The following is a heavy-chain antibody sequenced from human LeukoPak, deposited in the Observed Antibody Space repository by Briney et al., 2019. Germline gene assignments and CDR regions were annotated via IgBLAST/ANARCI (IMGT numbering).Heavy chain of an antibody. D-gene: IGHD6-6*01. CDR1: GFTFSSYA. CDR2: ISYDGSNK. J-gene: IGHJ4*02. Sequence: PGRSLRLSCAASGFTFSSYAMHWVRQAPGKGLEWVAVISYDGSNKYYADSVKGRFTISSDNSKNTLYLQMNSLRAEDTAVYYCARVLSSSPIAYYFDYWGQGTLVTVSS. CDR3: ARVLSSSPIAYYFDY. V-gene: IGHV3-30-3*01.